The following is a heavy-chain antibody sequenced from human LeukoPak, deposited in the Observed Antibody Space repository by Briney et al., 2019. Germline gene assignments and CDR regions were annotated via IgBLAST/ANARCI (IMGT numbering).Heavy chain of an antibody. V-gene: IGHV1-24*01. J-gene: IGHJ6*02. Sequence: ASVKVSCKVSGYTFTELSMHWVRQAPGKGLEWMGGFDPEDGETIYAQKFQGRVTMTEDTSTDTAYMELSSLRSEDTAVYYCARGCSGGSCHIYYYYCGMDVWGQGTTVTVSS. D-gene: IGHD2-15*01. CDR2: FDPEDGET. CDR1: GYTFTELS. CDR3: ARGCSGGSCHIYYYYCGMDV.